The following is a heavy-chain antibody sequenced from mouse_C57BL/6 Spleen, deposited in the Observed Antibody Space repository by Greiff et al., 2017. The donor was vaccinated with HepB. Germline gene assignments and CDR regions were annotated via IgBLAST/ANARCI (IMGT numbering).Heavy chain of an antibody. CDR3: ARSPYYYYGFAY. Sequence: QVQLQQPGAELVKPGASVKMSCKASGYTFTSYWITWVKQRPGQGLEWIGDIYPGSGSTNYNEKFKSKATLTVDTSSSTAYMQLSSLTSEDSAVYYCARSPYYYYGFAYWGQGTLVTVSA. CDR1: GYTFTSYW. J-gene: IGHJ3*01. CDR2: IYPGSGST. D-gene: IGHD1-1*01. V-gene: IGHV1-55*01.